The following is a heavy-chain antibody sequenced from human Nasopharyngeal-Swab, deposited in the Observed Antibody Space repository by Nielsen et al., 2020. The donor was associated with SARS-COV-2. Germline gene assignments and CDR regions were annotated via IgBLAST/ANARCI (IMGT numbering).Heavy chain of an antibody. J-gene: IGHJ4*02. CDR3: ALAGNYRFDY. CDR1: GFTFSSYW. Sequence: GESLKISCAASGFTFSSYWMSWVRQAPGKGLEWVANIKQDGSEKYYVDSVKGRFTISRDNAKDTLYLQVNSLRVEDTAVYYCALAGNYRFDYWGQGSLVTVSS. V-gene: IGHV3-7*02. D-gene: IGHD6-19*01. CDR2: IKQDGSEK.